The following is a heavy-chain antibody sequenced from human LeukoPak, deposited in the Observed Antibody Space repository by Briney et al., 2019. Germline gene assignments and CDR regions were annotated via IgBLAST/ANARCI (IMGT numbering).Heavy chain of an antibody. CDR3: ARDFGEMVPLY. D-gene: IGHD3-16*01. J-gene: IGHJ4*02. CDR1: GYTFTSYY. CDR2: INPSGGST. V-gene: IGHV1-46*01. Sequence: ASVKVSCKASGYTFTSYYMHWVRQAPEQGLEWMGIINPSGGSTSYAQKFQGRVTMTRDTSMSTVYMELSSLRPEDTAVYYCARDFGEMVPLYWGQGTLVTVSS.